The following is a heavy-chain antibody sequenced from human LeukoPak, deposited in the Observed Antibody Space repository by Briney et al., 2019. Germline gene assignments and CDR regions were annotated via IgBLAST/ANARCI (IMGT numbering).Heavy chain of an antibody. Sequence: GGSLRLSCAASGFTFSGYAMSWVRQAPGKGLEWVSAISGSGGSTYYADSVKGRFTISRDNSKNTLYLQMNSLRAEDTAVYYCAKDLGWLVRGDFDYWGQGTLVTVSS. V-gene: IGHV3-23*01. D-gene: IGHD6-19*01. CDR3: AKDLGWLVRGDFDY. CDR2: ISGSGGST. CDR1: GFTFSGYA. J-gene: IGHJ4*02.